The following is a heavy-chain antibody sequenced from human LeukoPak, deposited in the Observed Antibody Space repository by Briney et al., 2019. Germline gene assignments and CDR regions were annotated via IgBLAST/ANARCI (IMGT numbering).Heavy chain of an antibody. Sequence: ASVKVSCKASGYTFTSYGIGWVRQAPGQGLEWMGWISAYNGNTNYAQKLQGRVTMTTDTSTSTAYMELSSLRSEDTAVYYCARVVVVVPAARGDDAFDIWGQGTMVTVSS. J-gene: IGHJ3*02. D-gene: IGHD2-2*01. V-gene: IGHV1-18*01. CDR1: GYTFTSYG. CDR2: ISAYNGNT. CDR3: ARVVVVVPAARGDDAFDI.